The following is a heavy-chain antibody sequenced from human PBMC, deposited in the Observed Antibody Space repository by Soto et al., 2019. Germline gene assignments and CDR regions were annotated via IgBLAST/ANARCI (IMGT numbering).Heavy chain of an antibody. CDR1: GGSISSSNW. D-gene: IGHD5-18*01. V-gene: IGHV4-4*02. Sequence: QVQLQESGPGLVKPSGTLSLTCAVSGGSISSSNWWSWVRQPPGKGLEWIGEIYHSGSTNYNPSPKSRVTISGSKSKKQVSLKLSSVTAADTAVYSCARAPWAGYTGYYFAYWGQGTLVTVSS. CDR2: IYHSGST. CDR3: ARAPWAGYTGYYFAY. J-gene: IGHJ4*02.